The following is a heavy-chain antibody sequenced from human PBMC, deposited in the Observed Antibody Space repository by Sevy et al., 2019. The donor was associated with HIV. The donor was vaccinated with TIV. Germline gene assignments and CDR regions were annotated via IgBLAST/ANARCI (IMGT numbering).Heavy chain of an antibody. CDR1: GFTVSSTY. CDR2: LYSGGST. CDR3: ARSPRFLFDF. J-gene: IGHJ4*02. V-gene: IGHV3-53*01. Sequence: GGSLRLSCAASGFTVSSTYMSWVRQAPGKGLEWVSVLYSGGSTYYADSVKGRFTISRDNSKNTLYLQMNSLRAEDTAVYFCARSPRFLFDFWGQGTLVTVSS.